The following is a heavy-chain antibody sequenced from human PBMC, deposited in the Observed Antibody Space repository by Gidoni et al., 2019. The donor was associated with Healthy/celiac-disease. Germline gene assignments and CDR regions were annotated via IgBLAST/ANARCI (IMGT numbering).Heavy chain of an antibody. Sequence: QVQLVQSGAEVKKPGASVKVSCKASGYTFTSYAMHWVRQAPGQRLEWMGWINAGNGNTKYSQKFQGRVTITRDTSASTAYMELSSLRSEDTAVYYCARDNVAYSGSYLTAFDIWGQGTMVTVSS. V-gene: IGHV1-3*01. CDR3: ARDNVAYSGSYLTAFDI. CDR1: GYTFTSYA. J-gene: IGHJ3*02. D-gene: IGHD1-26*01. CDR2: INAGNGNT.